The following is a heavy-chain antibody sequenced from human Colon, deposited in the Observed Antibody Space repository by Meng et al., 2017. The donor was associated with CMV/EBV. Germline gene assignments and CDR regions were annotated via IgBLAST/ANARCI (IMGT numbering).Heavy chain of an antibody. V-gene: IGHV3-66*01. CDR1: GFTVSSTH. J-gene: IGHJ4*02. CDR2: IYSGGST. CDR3: ARGYSGTSS. Sequence: QGVESGGDLVQPGGSLRLSCAASGFTVSSTHMSWVRQAPGKGLEWVSVIYSGGSTFYADSVKGRFTISRDNSKNTLHLQMNSLSAEDTAVYYCARGYSGTSSWGQGTLVTVSS. D-gene: IGHD1-26*01.